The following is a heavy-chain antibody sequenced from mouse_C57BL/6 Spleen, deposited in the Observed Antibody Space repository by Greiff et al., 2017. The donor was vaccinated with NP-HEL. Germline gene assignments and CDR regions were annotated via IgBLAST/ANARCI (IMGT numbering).Heavy chain of an antibody. CDR2: ISSGSSTI. CDR1: GFSFSDYG. J-gene: IGHJ3*01. V-gene: IGHV5-17*01. Sequence: VQLKESGGGLVKPGGSLKISCAASGFSFSDYGMHWVRQAPEKGLEWVAYISSGSSTINYADTVKGRFTFSRDTAKNTLFLQMTSLGSEYTVMYYCARQGLDGYYWAWFAYWGQGTLVTVSA. D-gene: IGHD2-3*01. CDR3: ARQGLDGYYWAWFAY.